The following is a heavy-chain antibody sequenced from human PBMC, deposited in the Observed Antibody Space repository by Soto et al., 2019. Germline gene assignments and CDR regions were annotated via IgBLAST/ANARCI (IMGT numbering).Heavy chain of an antibody. Sequence: ASVKVSCKASGYTFTSYYMHWVRQAPGQGLEWMGIINPSGGSTSYAQKFQGRVTMTRDTSTSTVYMELSSLRSEDTAVYYCARESRLNDYIWGSMDYWGQGTLVTVSS. J-gene: IGHJ4*02. CDR2: INPSGGST. V-gene: IGHV1-46*03. CDR1: GYTFTSYY. CDR3: ARESRLNDYIWGSMDY. D-gene: IGHD3-16*01.